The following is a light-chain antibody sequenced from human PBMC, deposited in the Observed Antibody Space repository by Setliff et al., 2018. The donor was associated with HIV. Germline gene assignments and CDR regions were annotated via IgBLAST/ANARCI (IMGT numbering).Light chain of an antibody. CDR2: KNN. CDR1: SSNIGSNT. V-gene: IGLV1-44*01. Sequence: QSALTQPPPTSGTPGQGVTISCSGSSSNIGSNTVNWYKQVPGAAPKLLIYKNNQRPSGVPDRFSGSKSDASASLAIRGLQSDDEADYYCAAWDDSLSVFVFGTGTKVTVL. CDR3: AAWDDSLSVFV. J-gene: IGLJ1*01.